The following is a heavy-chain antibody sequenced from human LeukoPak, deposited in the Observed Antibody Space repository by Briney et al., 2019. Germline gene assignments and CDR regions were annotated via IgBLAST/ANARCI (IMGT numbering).Heavy chain of an antibody. CDR2: ISYDGSNK. J-gene: IGHJ4*02. CDR1: GFTFSSYA. CDR3: ARDHYNWTPDQGYKVFDS. D-gene: IGHD1-20*01. Sequence: GGSLRLSCAASGFTFSSYAMHWVRQAPGKGLEWVAVISYDGSNKYYADSVKGRFTISRDNSKNTLYLQMNSLRAEDTAVYYCARDHYNWTPDQGYKVFDSWGQGSLVTVSS. V-gene: IGHV3-30-3*01.